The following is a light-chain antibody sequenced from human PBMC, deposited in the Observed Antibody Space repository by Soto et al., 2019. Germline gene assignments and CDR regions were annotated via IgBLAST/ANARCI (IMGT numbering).Light chain of an antibody. CDR3: QQYGSPPRT. J-gene: IGKJ1*01. V-gene: IGKV3-20*01. CDR2: GAS. CDR1: QSVSSSY. Sequence: EIVLTQSPGTLSLSPGERATLSCTAIQSVSSSYLAWYQQKPGQAPRLLIYGASSSANGIPDSFSGSGSVTDFTLTISRLEPDDLSVYYCQQYGSPPRTFGQGTKVEIK.